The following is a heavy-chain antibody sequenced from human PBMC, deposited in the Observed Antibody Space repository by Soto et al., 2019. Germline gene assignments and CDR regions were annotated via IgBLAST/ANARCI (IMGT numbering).Heavy chain of an antibody. CDR2: MNPNSGNT. CDR1: GYTFTSYD. CDR3: ARRIRANYYYYMDV. V-gene: IGHV1-8*01. Sequence: QVQLVQSGAEVKKPGASVKVSCNASGYTFTSYDINWVRQATGQGLEWMGWMNPNSGNTGYAQKFQGRVTMTRNTSISTAYMELSSLRSEDTAVYYCARRIRANYYYYMDVWGKGTTVTVSS. D-gene: IGHD3-10*01. J-gene: IGHJ6*03.